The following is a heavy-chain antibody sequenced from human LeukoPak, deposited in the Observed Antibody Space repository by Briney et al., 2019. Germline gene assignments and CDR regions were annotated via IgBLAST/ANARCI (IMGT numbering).Heavy chain of an antibody. CDR1: GGTFSSYA. J-gene: IGHJ4*02. D-gene: IGHD6-19*01. V-gene: IGHV1-46*01. Sequence: GSSVTVSCKASGGTFSSYAISWVRQAPGQGLEWMGIINPSGGSTSYAQKFQGRVTMTRDTSTSTVYMELSSLRSEDTAVYYCARDAALYSSGWYFFGNTPDYWGQGTLVTVSS. CDR3: ARDAALYSSGWYFFGNTPDY. CDR2: INPSGGST.